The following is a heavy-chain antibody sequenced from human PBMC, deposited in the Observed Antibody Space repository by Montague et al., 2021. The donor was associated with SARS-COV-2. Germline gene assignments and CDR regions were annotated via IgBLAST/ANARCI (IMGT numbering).Heavy chain of an antibody. CDR3: ARDRRYYDSSVYPGVAYNWFGP. CDR1: GFTFSSYA. CDR2: ISYDGSNK. J-gene: IGHJ5*02. V-gene: IGHV3-30-3*01. Sequence: SLRLSCAASGFTFSSYAMHWVRQAPGKGLEWVAVISYDGSNKYYADSVKGRFTISRDNSKNTLYLQMNSLRAEDTAEYYCARDRRYYDSSVYPGVAYNWFGPWGQGTLVTVSS. D-gene: IGHD3-22*01.